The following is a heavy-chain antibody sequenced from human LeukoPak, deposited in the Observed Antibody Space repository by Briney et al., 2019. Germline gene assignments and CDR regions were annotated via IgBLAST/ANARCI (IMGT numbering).Heavy chain of an antibody. V-gene: IGHV4-59*01. CDR3: ARPLMGDSSGYYYWYFDL. D-gene: IGHD3-22*01. Sequence: SETLSLTCTVSGGSISSYYWSWIRQPPGKGLEWIGYIYYSGSTNYNPSLKSRVTISVDTSKNQFSLKLSSVTAADMAVYYCARPLMGDSSGYYYWYFDLWGRGTLVTVSS. CDR2: IYYSGST. CDR1: GGSISSYY. J-gene: IGHJ2*01.